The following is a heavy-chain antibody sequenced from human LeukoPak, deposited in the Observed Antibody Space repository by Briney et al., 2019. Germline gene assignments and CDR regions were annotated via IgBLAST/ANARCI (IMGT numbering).Heavy chain of an antibody. CDR2: ISGRGDST. J-gene: IGHJ4*02. CDR3: AKTYYYGSGTFSFDH. V-gene: IGHV3-23*01. D-gene: IGHD3-10*01. CDR1: GFTFSNYA. Sequence: GGSLRLSCAASGFTFSNYAMTWVRQAPGKGLEWVSGISGRGDSTYYADSVKGRFTISRGNSKNTVYMQMNSLRAEDTALYYCAKTYYYGSGTFSFDHWGQGTLVTVSS.